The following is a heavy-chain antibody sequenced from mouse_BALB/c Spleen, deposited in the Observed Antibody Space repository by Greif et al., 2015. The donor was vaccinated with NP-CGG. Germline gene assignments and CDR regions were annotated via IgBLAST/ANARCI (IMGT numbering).Heavy chain of an antibody. Sequence: EVNVVDSGPSLVKPSQTLSLTCSVTGDSITSGYWNWNRKFPGNKLEYMGYISYSGSTYYNPSLKSRLSITRYTSKNQYFLQLNSVETEDSATYYCDYGSSYWYFDVWGAGTTVSVSS. D-gene: IGHD1-1*01. J-gene: IGHJ1*01. CDR1: GDSITSGY. CDR2: ISYSGST. CDR3: DYGSSYWYFDV. V-gene: IGHV3-8*02.